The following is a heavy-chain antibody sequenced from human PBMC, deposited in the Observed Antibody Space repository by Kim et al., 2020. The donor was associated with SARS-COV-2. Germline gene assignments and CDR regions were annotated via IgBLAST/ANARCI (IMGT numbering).Heavy chain of an antibody. J-gene: IGHJ4*02. Sequence: GGSLRLSCAASGFTFSSYAMHWVRQAPGKGLEWVAVKSYDGSNKYYADSVKGRFTISRDNSKNTLYLQMNSLRAEDTAVYYCARVHKRYSSGWYYFDYWGQGTLVTVSS. CDR3: ARVHKRYSSGWYYFDY. CDR2: KSYDGSNK. CDR1: GFTFSSYA. V-gene: IGHV3-30*04. D-gene: IGHD6-19*01.